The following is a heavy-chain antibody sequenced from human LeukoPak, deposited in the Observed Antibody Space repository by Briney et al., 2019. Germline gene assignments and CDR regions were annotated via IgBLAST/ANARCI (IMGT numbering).Heavy chain of an antibody. J-gene: IGHJ4*02. V-gene: IGHV3-21*04. Sequence: GGSLRLSCAASGFTFSSYSMTWVRQAPGKGLEWVSSISSSSSYIYYADSVKGRFTISRDNAKNSLYLQMNSLRAEDTAVYYCAKGMLSGWNPIDYWGQGTLVTVSS. CDR3: AKGMLSGWNPIDY. D-gene: IGHD6-19*01. CDR1: GFTFSSYS. CDR2: ISSSSSYI.